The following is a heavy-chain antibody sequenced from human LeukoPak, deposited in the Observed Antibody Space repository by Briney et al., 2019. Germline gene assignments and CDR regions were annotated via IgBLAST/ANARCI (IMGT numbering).Heavy chain of an antibody. D-gene: IGHD3-22*01. Sequence: GGSLRLSCAASGFTFSSYAMSWVRQAPGKGLEWISCVGRDGSIHYADSVKGRITISRDDAKNSLFLQMNSLRAEDTAIYYCARRYYDTTGYAFDIWGQGTMVTVSS. CDR3: ARRYYDTTGYAFDI. CDR2: VGRDGSI. CDR1: GFTFSSYA. V-gene: IGHV3-21*01. J-gene: IGHJ3*02.